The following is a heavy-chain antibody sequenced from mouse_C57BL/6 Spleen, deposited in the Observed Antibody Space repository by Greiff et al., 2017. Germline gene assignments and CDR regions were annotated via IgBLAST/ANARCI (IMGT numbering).Heavy chain of an antibody. CDR2: IRSKSNNYAT. Sequence: EVQRVESGGGLVQPKGSLKLSCAASGFSFNTYAMNWVRQAPGKGLEWVARIRSKSNNYATYYADSVKDRFTISRDDSESMLYLQMNNLKTEDTAMYYCVRQRGSSYDYYAMDYWGQGTSVTVSS. CDR1: GFSFNTYA. J-gene: IGHJ4*01. V-gene: IGHV10-1*01. CDR3: VRQRGSSYDYYAMDY. D-gene: IGHD1-1*01.